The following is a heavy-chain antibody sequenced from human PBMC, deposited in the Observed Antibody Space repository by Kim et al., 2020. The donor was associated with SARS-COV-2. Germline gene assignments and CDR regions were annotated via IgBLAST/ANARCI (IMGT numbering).Heavy chain of an antibody. J-gene: IGHJ3*02. D-gene: IGHD2-2*01. Sequence: FEGRVTITADKSPSTAYMELSSLRSEDTAVYYCARGYCSSTSCPPDAFDIWGQGTMVTVSS. V-gene: IGHV1-69*04. CDR3: ARGYCSSTSCPPDAFDI.